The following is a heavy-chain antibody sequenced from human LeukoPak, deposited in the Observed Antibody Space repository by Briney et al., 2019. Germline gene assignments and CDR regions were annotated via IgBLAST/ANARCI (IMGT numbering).Heavy chain of an antibody. J-gene: IGHJ6*02. V-gene: IGHV4-59*01. CDR1: GGSISSYY. Sequence: SETLSLTCTVSGGSISSYYWSWIRQPPGKGLEWIGYIYYSGSTNYNPSLKSRVTISVGTSKNQLSLKLSSVTAADTAVYYCARDRNYRRYYYGMDVWGQGTTVTVSS. CDR2: IYYSGST. CDR3: ARDRNYRRYYYGMDV. D-gene: IGHD1-7*01.